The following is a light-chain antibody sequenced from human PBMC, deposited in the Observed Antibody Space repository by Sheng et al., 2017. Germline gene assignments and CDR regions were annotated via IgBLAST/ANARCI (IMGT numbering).Light chain of an antibody. CDR1: QSISSY. J-gene: IGKJ1*01. Sequence: DIQMTQSPSSLSASVGDRVTITCRASQSISSYLNWYQQKPGKAPKLLIYAASSLQSGVPSRFSGSGSGTDFTLTISSLQPEDFATYYCQQSYSTPPWTFGQGTEGG. V-gene: IGKV1-39*01. CDR3: QQSYSTPPWT. CDR2: AAS.